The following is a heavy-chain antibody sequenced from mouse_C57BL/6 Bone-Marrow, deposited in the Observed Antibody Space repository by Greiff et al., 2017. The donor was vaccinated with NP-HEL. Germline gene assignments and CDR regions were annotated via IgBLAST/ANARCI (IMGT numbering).Heavy chain of an antibody. CDR2: IDPNSGGT. Sequence: QQSCKASGYTFTSYWMHWVKQRPGRGLEWIGRIDPNSGGTKFNEKFKTKATLTVDKPSSTAYMQLSSLTSAVSAVYCCARYYYGSRGWYFDVWGTGTTVTVSS. CDR3: ARYYYGSRGWYFDV. J-gene: IGHJ1*03. CDR1: GYTFTSYW. D-gene: IGHD1-1*01. V-gene: IGHV1-72*01.